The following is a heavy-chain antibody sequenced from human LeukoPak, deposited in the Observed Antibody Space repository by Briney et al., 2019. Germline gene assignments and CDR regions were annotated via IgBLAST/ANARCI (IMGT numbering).Heavy chain of an antibody. D-gene: IGHD6-19*01. CDR3: ARHDIKGIAVAVTFDY. V-gene: IGHV4-59*08. CDR1: GGSINSYY. CDR2: IYSSGST. Sequence: SETLSLTCTVSGGSINSYYWSWIRQPPGKGLEWIGYIYSSGSTNYNPSLKSRVTISVDTSKNQFSLKLTSVTAADTAVYYCARHDIKGIAVAVTFDYWGQGTLATVSS. J-gene: IGHJ4*02.